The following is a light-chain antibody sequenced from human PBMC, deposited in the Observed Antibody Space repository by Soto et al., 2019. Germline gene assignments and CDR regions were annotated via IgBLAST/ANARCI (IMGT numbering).Light chain of an antibody. V-gene: IGKV3-20*01. J-gene: IGKJ1*01. CDR3: QQYGSSPWT. CDR2: GAS. CDR1: QSVRSSY. Sequence: EIVLTQSPGTLSLSPGERAILSCRASQSVRSSYLAWYQQKPGQAPRPLIYGASNRATGIPDRFSGSGSGTDFTLTISRLEPEDFAVYYCQQYGSSPWTFGQGTKVEIK.